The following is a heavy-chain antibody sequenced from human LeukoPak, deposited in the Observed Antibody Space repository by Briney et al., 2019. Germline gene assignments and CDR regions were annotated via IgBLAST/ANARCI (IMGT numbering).Heavy chain of an antibody. CDR3: ATYEKYSSGWYSPFDP. CDR2: IDPSDSYT. J-gene: IGHJ5*02. CDR1: GYTFTSYW. D-gene: IGHD6-19*01. Sequence: ASVKVSCKASGYTFTSYWISWVRQMPGKGLEWMGRIDPSDSYTNYSPSFQGHVTISADKSISTAYLQWSSLKASDTAMYYCATYEKYSSGWYSPFDPWGQGTLVTVSS. V-gene: IGHV5-10-1*01.